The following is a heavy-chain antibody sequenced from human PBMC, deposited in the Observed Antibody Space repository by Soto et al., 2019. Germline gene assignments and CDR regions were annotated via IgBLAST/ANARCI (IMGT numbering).Heavy chain of an antibody. CDR2: ISSSGSTI. V-gene: IGHV3-11*01. CDR3: ARVVRAGYDFWSGYSFNFDY. J-gene: IGHJ4*02. CDR1: GFTFSDYY. Sequence: GGSLRLSCAASGFTFSDYYMSWIRQAPGKGLEWVSYISSSGSTIYYADSVKGRFTISRDNAKNSLYLQMNSLRAEDTAVYYCARVVRAGYDFWSGYSFNFDYWGQGTLVTVSS. D-gene: IGHD3-3*01.